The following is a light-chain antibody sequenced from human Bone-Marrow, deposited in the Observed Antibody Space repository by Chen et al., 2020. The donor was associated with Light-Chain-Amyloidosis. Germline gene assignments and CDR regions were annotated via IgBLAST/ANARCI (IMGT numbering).Light chain of an antibody. CDR1: RSDIGGYQY. CDR3: SSYTPRTTLYV. J-gene: IGLJ1*01. V-gene: IGLV2-14*03. Sequence: QSALTQPASVSGSPGQSITISCTGTRSDIGGYQYVSWYQQHPGEAPKLMIYDVSRRPSGVSTLFSGSNSGNTASLTISGLQAEDVADYYCSSYTPRTTLYVFGTGTKVTVL. CDR2: DVS.